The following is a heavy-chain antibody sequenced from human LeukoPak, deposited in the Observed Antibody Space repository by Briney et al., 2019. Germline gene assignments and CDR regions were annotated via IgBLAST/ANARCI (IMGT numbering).Heavy chain of an antibody. Sequence: GGSLRLSRAASGFTFNNYAMSWVRQAPGMGLEWVSTISGSGVTTYYADSVRGRFTISRDNSKTTLYLQLGSLRHEDMAIYYSATSPGLIQLDYFDYWGQGTLVTVSS. CDR1: GFTFNNYA. D-gene: IGHD1-1*01. J-gene: IGHJ4*02. V-gene: IGHV3-23*01. CDR3: ATSPGLIQLDYFDY. CDR2: ISGSGVTT.